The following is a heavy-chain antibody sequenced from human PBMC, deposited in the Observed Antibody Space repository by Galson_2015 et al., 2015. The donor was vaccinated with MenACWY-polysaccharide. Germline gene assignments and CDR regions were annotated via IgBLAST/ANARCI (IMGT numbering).Heavy chain of an antibody. V-gene: IGHV3-23*01. CDR2: ITGNGGTT. D-gene: IGHD6-25*01. J-gene: IGHJ4*02. CDR1: GFTFSTYG. Sequence: SLRLSCAGSGFTFSTYGMSWVRQAPGKGPEWVSAITGNGGTTYYADSVKGRFTISRDTSKSTLYLQMNSLRAEDTAKYYCAKASQWGAAAVGSFDHWGQGTLVTVSS. CDR3: AKASQWGAAAVGSFDH.